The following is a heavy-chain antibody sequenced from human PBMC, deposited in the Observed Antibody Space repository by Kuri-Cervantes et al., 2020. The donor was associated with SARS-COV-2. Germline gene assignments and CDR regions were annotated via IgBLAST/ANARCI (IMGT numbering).Heavy chain of an antibody. CDR1: GFTFTNHA. CDR3: ATGPLDY. CDR2: IYSESDAAQYAAPDGGTT. J-gene: IGHJ4*01. V-gene: IGHV3-15*01. Sequence: GGSLRLSCTASGFTFTNHAMSWVRQAPGKGLEWVDRIYSESDAAQYAAPDGGTTDYAAPMKDRFIISRDDSKNTLFLQMNFLQTGDTAVHYCATGPLDYWGHGTLVTVSS.